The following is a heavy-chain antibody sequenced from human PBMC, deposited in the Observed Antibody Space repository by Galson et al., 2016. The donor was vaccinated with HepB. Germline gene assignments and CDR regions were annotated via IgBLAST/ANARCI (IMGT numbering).Heavy chain of an antibody. V-gene: IGHV3-30*04. CDR1: GFTFSTYA. Sequence: SLRLSCAASGFTFSTYAIHWVRQAPGKGLEWVAVISFDGSNKYYEDSVRGRFTISRDNSKNTLYLQMNSLRAEDTALYYCARDRRVGPTPTSLNYWGQGTLVTVSS. CDR3: ARDRRVGPTPTSLNY. CDR2: ISFDGSNK. J-gene: IGHJ4*02. D-gene: IGHD1-26*01.